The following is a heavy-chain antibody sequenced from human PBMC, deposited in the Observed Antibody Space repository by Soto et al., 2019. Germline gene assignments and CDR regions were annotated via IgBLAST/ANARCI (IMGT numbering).Heavy chain of an antibody. D-gene: IGHD5-12*01. J-gene: IGHJ4*02. CDR3: ARCLGSGCYFDY. CDR1: GFTFSSYG. Sequence: QVQLVESGGGVVQPGRSLRLSCAASGFTFSSYGMHWVRQAPGKGLEWVALIRYDGSNKYYADTVKGRFTISRDNSKNTLYLQMNSLRAEDTAVYYCARCLGSGCYFDYWGQGTLVTVSS. V-gene: IGHV3-33*01. CDR2: IRYDGSNK.